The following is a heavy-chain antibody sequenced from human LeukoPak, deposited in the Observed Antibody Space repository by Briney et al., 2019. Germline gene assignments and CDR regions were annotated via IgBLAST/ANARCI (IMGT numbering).Heavy chain of an antibody. D-gene: IGHD3-9*01. CDR3: ARPSTDLSTGYYHGMFDY. CDR1: GFTFTFYA. J-gene: IGHJ4*02. CDR2: ISNDGSSK. V-gene: IGHV3-30*04. Sequence: GGSLRLSCAASGFTFTFYAMHWVRQAPGKGLEWVAVISNDGSSKFYADSVKGRFTTSRDDSNNTLYLQMNSLRTEDTAVYFCARPSTDLSTGYYHGMFDYWGQGTLVTVSS.